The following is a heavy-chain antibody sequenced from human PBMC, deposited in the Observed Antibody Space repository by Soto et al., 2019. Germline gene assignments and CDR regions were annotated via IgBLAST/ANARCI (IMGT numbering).Heavy chain of an antibody. CDR2: ISYDGSNK. D-gene: IGHD3-22*01. CDR1: GFTFSSYG. CDR3: AKDLPPGYLAYYFDY. Sequence: GGSLRLSCAASGFTFSSYGMHWVRQAPGKGLEWVAVISYDGSNKYYADSVKGRFTISRDNSKNTLYLQMNSLRAEDTAVYYCAKDLPPGYLAYYFDYWAQGTLVTVSS. V-gene: IGHV3-30*18. J-gene: IGHJ4*02.